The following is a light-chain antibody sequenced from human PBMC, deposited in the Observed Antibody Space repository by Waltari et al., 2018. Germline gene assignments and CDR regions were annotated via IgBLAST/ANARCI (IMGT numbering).Light chain of an antibody. CDR2: AAS. Sequence: DIQMTQSPSSLSASVGDRVTITCRASQTISNYLNWYQQKPGKAPNLLVSAASSLQSGVPSRFSGSGSGTDFTLTIRSLQFEDFATYYCQQSYNIPPTFGGGTKVEIK. J-gene: IGKJ4*01. CDR3: QQSYNIPPT. V-gene: IGKV1-39*01. CDR1: QTISNY.